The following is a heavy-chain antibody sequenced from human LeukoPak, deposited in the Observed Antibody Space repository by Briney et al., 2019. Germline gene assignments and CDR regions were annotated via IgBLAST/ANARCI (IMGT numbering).Heavy chain of an antibody. CDR2: IGAYNGDT. J-gene: IGHJ4*02. CDR3: TRDHCSGDNCPSFDY. V-gene: IGHV1-18*04. Sequence: ASVKVSCKPSGCTFTSFGIGWVRQAPGQGLEWMGWIGAYNGDTNYAQKFQGRVTMTTDTSTSTAYMDLRSLRSDDTAVYYCTRDHCSGDNCPSFDYWGQGTLVTVSS. CDR1: GCTFTSFG. D-gene: IGHD2-15*01.